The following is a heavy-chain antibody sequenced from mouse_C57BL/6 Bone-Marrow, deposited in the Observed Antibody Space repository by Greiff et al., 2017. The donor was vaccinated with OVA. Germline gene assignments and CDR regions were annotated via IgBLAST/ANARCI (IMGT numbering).Heavy chain of an antibody. CDR2: IDPENGDT. CDR1: GFNIKDDY. V-gene: IGHV14-4*01. CDR3: TTAYAMDY. J-gene: IGHJ4*01. Sequence: EVQLMESGAELVRPGASVKLSCTASGFNIKDDYMHWVKQRPEQGLEWIGWIDPENGDTEYASKFQGKATITADTSSNTAYLQLSSLTSEDTAVYYCTTAYAMDYWGQGTSVTVSS.